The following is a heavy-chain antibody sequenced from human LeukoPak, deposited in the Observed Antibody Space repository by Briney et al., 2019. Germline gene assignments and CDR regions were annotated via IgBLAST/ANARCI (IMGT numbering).Heavy chain of an antibody. D-gene: IGHD5-24*01. Sequence: SQTLSLTCTVSGGSISSGGYYWSWIRQLPEEGLEWIGYIYYSGSTYYNPSLKSRLTISIDTSGNQFFLKMSSVTAADTAVYYCARSRDGYSLDSWGQGTLVTVSS. CDR1: GGSISSGGYY. CDR3: ARSRDGYSLDS. V-gene: IGHV4-31*03. CDR2: IYYSGST. J-gene: IGHJ5*01.